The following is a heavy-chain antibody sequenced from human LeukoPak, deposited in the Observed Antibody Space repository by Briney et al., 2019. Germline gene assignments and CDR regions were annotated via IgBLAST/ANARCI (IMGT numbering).Heavy chain of an antibody. CDR2: IYHSGST. Sequence: SETLSLTCAVSGYSISSGYYWGWIRQPPGKGLEWLGSIYHSGSTYYNPSLKSRVTISVDTSKNQFSLKLSSVTAADTAVYYCARHRAPYSGSYVDYWGQGTLVTVSS. CDR1: GYSISSGYY. J-gene: IGHJ4*02. CDR3: ARHRAPYSGSYVDY. D-gene: IGHD1-26*01. V-gene: IGHV4-38-2*01.